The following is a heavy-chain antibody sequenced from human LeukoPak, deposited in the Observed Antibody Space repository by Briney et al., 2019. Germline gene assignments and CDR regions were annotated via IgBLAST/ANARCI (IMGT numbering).Heavy chain of an antibody. CDR1: GYTFTSYG. CDR2: ISAYNGNT. CDR3: ARDASSGLFDY. V-gene: IGHV1-18*04. J-gene: IGHJ4*02. D-gene: IGHD6-25*01. Sequence: RASVKVSCKASGYTFTSYGISWLRQAPGQGLEWMGWISAYNGNTNYAQKLQGRVTMTTDTSTSTAYMELRSLRSDDTAVYYCARDASSGLFDYWGQGTLVTVSS.